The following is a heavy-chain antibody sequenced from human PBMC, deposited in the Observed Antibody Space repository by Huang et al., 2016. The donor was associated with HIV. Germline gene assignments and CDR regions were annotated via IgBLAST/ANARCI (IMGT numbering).Heavy chain of an antibody. CDR1: IFTFSTSA. V-gene: IGHV3-23*01. CDR3: AKGSERSLTGPKYQYYFDY. Sequence: EVQLLESGGGLVQPGGSLRLSCAASIFTFSTSAMSWVRQAPGKGLEWVSGISGSGSITYYADSVKGRFTISRDNSRNTLYLQMKSLRVEDTAIYYCAKGSERSLTGPKYQYYFDYWGQGTLVTVSS. D-gene: IGHD3-3*01. J-gene: IGHJ4*02. CDR2: ISGSGSIT.